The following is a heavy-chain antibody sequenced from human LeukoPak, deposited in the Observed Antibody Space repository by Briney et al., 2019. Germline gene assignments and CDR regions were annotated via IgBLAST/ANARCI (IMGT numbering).Heavy chain of an antibody. CDR1: GFTVSINY. J-gene: IGHJ4*02. CDR2: IYSGGDT. V-gene: IGHV3-53*01. CDR3: ARGETSSYDY. Sequence: GGSLRLSCAASGFTVSINYMSWVRQAPGKGLEWVSVIYSGGDTYCADSVKGRFTISRDNSKNTVYLQMNSLRPEDTAVYYCARGETSSYDYWGQGTLVTVSS. D-gene: IGHD2-2*01.